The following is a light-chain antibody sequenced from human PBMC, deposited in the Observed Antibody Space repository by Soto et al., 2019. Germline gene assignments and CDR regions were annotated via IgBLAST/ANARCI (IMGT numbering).Light chain of an antibody. CDR1: ESVSSSF. CDR3: QQRTNWPIT. Sequence: EVVLTQSPGTLSLSPGERATLSCRASESVSSSFLTWYQQKPGQAPRLLIYRTSNRVTGIPDRFSGSGSGTDFTLTISRLEPEDFAVYYCQQRTNWPITFGQGTRLEIK. V-gene: IGKV3D-20*02. J-gene: IGKJ5*01. CDR2: RTS.